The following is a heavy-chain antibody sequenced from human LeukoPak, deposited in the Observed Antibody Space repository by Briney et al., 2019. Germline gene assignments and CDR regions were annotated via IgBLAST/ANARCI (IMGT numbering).Heavy chain of an antibody. CDR2: ISGSGGST. CDR1: GFTFSSYA. J-gene: IGHJ6*03. V-gene: IGHV3-23*01. CDR3: AKISYDYIWGSYRYMDV. D-gene: IGHD3-16*01. Sequence: LPGGSLRLSCAASGFTFSSYAMSWVRQAPGKGLEWASAISGSGGSTYYADSVKGRFTISRDNSKNTLYLQMNSLRAEDTAVYHCAKISYDYIWGSYRYMDVWGKGTTVTVSS.